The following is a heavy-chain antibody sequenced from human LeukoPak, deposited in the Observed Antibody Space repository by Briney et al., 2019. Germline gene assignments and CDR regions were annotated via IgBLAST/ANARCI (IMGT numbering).Heavy chain of an antibody. V-gene: IGHV4-39*01. CDR1: GGSISSSGFY. CDR3: ARNKGVAVSYYYGLDV. CDR2: VYYSGST. D-gene: IGHD6-19*01. J-gene: IGHJ6*02. Sequence: SETLSLTCSVSGGSISSSGFYWGWIRQPPGKGLEWIGSVYYSGSTDYNPSLKRRVTITGDSSTNQFYLKLSSVTAADTAVYYCARNKGVAVSYYYGLDVWGQGTTVTVCS.